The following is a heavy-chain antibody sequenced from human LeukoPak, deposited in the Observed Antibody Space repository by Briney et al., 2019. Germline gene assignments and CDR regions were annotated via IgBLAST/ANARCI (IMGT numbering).Heavy chain of an antibody. Sequence: GGSLRLSCAASGFTFSDYYMSWVRQAPGKGLEWVSVIYSGGSTYYADSVKGRFTISRDNSKNTLYLQMNSLRAEDTAVYYCARGMTTVTTGGWFDPWGQGTLVTVSS. CDR2: IYSGGST. V-gene: IGHV3-66*01. CDR3: ARGMTTVTTGGWFDP. CDR1: GFTFSDYY. J-gene: IGHJ5*02. D-gene: IGHD4-17*01.